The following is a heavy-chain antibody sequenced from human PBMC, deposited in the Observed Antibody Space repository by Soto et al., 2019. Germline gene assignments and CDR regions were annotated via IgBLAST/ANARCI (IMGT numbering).Heavy chain of an antibody. J-gene: IGHJ4*02. CDR3: TRHGDYGDYVFDY. Sequence: GGSLRLSCAASGFTFSGSAMHWVRQASGKGLEWVGRIRSKANSYATAYAASVKGRFTISRDDSKNTAYLQMNSLKTEDTAVYYCTRHGDYGDYVFDYRGQGTLVTVSS. D-gene: IGHD4-17*01. CDR1: GFTFSGSA. CDR2: IRSKANSYAT. V-gene: IGHV3-73*01.